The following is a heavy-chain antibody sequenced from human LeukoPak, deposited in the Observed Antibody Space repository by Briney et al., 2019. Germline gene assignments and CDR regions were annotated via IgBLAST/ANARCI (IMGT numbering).Heavy chain of an antibody. CDR3: ARAPNVARQYCSGGHCYPDY. V-gene: IGHV1-18*01. CDR1: GGTFSSYA. J-gene: IGHJ4*02. D-gene: IGHD2-15*01. Sequence: ASVKVSCKASGGTFSSYAISWVRQAPGQGLEWMGWISAYNGNTNYAQKLRGRVTMTTDTSTSTAYMELRSLRSDDTAVYYCARAPNVARQYCSGGHCYPDYWGQGTLVTVSS. CDR2: ISAYNGNT.